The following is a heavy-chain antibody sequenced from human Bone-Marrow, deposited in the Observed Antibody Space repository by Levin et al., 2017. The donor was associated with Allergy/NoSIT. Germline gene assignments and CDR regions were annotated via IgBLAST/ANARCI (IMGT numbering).Heavy chain of an antibody. CDR1: GSSFTSYW. Sequence: GGSLRLSCQASGSSFTSYWFGWVRQRPGKGLEWMGLIFPSDSDTRVSPSFQGQIIMSVDKSISTAYLQWSSLKASDSAMDYCARRDSDGSNSFDYWGQGTLVTVSS. J-gene: IGHJ4*02. V-gene: IGHV5-51*01. CDR3: ARRDSDGSNSFDY. CDR2: IFPSDSDT. D-gene: IGHD4-23*01.